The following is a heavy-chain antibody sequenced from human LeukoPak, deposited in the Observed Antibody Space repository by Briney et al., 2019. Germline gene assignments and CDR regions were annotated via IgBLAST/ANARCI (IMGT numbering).Heavy chain of an antibody. CDR3: TSLLAPYSSGWYDPYYFDY. V-gene: IGHV3-15*01. J-gene: IGHJ4*02. D-gene: IGHD6-19*01. CDR2: IKSKTYGGTT. CDR1: GFTFSNAW. Sequence: GGSLRLSCAASGFTFSNAWMSWVRQAPGKGLEWVGRIKSKTYGGTTEYAASVKGRFTISRDDSKSIAYLQMNSLKTEDTAVYYCTSLLAPYSSGWYDPYYFDYWGQGTLVTVSS.